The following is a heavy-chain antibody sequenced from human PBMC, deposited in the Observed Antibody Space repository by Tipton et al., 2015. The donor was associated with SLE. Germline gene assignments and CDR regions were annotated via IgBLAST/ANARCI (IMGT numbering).Heavy chain of an antibody. CDR3: ASDYSNSDYSYYYMDV. D-gene: IGHD4-11*01. J-gene: IGHJ6*03. CDR1: GGSINNYY. V-gene: IGHV4-59*01. CDR2: IYYSGST. Sequence: TLSLTCTVSGGSINNYYWSWIRQPPGKGLEWIGYIYYSGSTNYNPSLKSRVTISVDRSQNQFSLRLSSVSAADTAVYYCASDYSNSDYSYYYMDVWGKGTTVTVSS.